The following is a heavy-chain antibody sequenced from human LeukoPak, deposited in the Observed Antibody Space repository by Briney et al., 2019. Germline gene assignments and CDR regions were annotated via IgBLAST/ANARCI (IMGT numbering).Heavy chain of an antibody. CDR2: ISGSGGST. D-gene: IGHD5-12*01. CDR3: AKDDGPYIVATNNDY. CDR1: GFTFNNYG. V-gene: IGHV3-23*01. Sequence: GGSLRLSCAASGFTFNNYGMTWVRQAPGKGLEWVSSISGSGGSTYYADSVKGRFTISRDNSRKTLYLQMNSLRAEDTAVYYCAKDDGPYIVATNNDYWGQGTLVTVSS. J-gene: IGHJ4*02.